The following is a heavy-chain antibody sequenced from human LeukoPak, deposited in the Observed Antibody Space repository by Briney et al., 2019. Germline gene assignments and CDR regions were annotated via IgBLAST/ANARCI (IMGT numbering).Heavy chain of an antibody. CDR1: GFTFSSYA. V-gene: IGHV3-30-3*01. Sequence: PGGSLRLSCAASGFTFSSYAMHWVRQAPGKGLEGVAVISYDGSNKYYADSVKGRFTISRDNSKNTLYLQMNSLRAEDTAVYYCARLARDYPANYWGQGTLVTVSS. CDR3: ARLARDYPANY. J-gene: IGHJ4*02. CDR2: ISYDGSNK. D-gene: IGHD3-10*01.